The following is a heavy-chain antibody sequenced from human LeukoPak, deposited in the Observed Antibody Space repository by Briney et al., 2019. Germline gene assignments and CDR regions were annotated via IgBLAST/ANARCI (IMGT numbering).Heavy chain of an antibody. CDR2: IWYDGSNK. Sequence: GGSLRLSCAASGFTFSSYGMHWVRQAPGKGLEWVAVIWYDGSNKYYADSVKGRFTISRDNSKNTLYLQMNSLRAEDTAVYYCATGPSTTVTPVDYWGQGTLVTVSS. CDR1: GFTFSSYG. D-gene: IGHD4-17*01. CDR3: ATGPSTTVTPVDY. V-gene: IGHV3-30*02. J-gene: IGHJ4*02.